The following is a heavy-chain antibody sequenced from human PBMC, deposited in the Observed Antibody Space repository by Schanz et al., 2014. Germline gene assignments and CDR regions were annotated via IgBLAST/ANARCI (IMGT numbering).Heavy chain of an antibody. Sequence: EVQLVESGGGLIQPGGSLRLSCVASGFTVSSNYMSWVRQAPGKGLEWVSVIYSDGRTYYGDSVKGRFTISRDNAKSSLYLQMNSLRDEDTAVYYCAATTILADWGQGTLVTVSS. V-gene: IGHV3-53*01. CDR2: IYSDGRT. CDR3: AATTILAD. D-gene: IGHD3-3*01. CDR1: GFTVSSNY. J-gene: IGHJ4*02.